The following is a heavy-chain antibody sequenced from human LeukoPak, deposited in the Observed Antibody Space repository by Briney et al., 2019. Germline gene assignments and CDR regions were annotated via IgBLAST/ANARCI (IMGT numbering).Heavy chain of an antibody. D-gene: IGHD3-9*01. J-gene: IGHJ4*02. CDR2: IWHDGTNE. CDR3: AKDRHYDILTGL. Sequence: GGSLRLSCAASGFTFSSYDMHWVRQAPGKGLEWVAFIWHDGTNEHVADSVKGRFTISRDNSKDTLYLQMNNLRPEDTAVYYCAKDRHYDILTGLWGQGTLVAVSS. V-gene: IGHV3-30*02. CDR1: GFTFSSYD.